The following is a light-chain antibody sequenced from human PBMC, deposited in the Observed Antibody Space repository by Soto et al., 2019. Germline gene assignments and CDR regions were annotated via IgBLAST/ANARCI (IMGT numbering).Light chain of an antibody. CDR3: GTWDSSLSAGV. CDR1: SSNIGNNY. V-gene: IGLV1-51*01. CDR2: DNN. J-gene: IGLJ2*01. Sequence: QAVVTQPPSVSAAPGQKVTISCSGSSSNIGNNYVSWYQQLPGTAPKLLIYDNNKRPSGIPDRISGSKSGTSATLAITGLQTGDEADYYCGTWDSSLSAGVFGGGTKLTVL.